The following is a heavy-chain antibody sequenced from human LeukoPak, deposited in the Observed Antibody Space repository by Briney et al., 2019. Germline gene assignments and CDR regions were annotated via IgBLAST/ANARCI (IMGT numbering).Heavy chain of an antibody. Sequence: GESLKISCKGSGYSFTSYWIGWVRQMPGKGLEWMGIIYPGDSDTRYSPSFQGQVTISADKSISTAYLQWSSLKASDTAMYYCARMSRNYDFWSGHPDAFDIWGQGTMVTVSS. CDR2: IYPGDSDT. CDR3: ARMSRNYDFWSGHPDAFDI. D-gene: IGHD3-3*01. V-gene: IGHV5-51*01. CDR1: GYSFTSYW. J-gene: IGHJ3*02.